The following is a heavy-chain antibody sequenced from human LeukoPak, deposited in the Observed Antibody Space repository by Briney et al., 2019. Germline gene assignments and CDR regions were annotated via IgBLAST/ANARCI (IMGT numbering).Heavy chain of an antibody. V-gene: IGHV3-30*02. CDR1: GFTFSSYG. CDR3: AALYDILSRLAFDI. Sequence: GGSLRLSSAASGFTFSSYGMHWVRQAPGKGLEWVAFIRYDGSNKYYADSVKGRFTISRDNSKNTLYLQMNSLRAEDTAVYYCAALYDILSRLAFDIWGQGTMVTVSS. J-gene: IGHJ3*02. CDR2: IRYDGSNK. D-gene: IGHD3-9*01.